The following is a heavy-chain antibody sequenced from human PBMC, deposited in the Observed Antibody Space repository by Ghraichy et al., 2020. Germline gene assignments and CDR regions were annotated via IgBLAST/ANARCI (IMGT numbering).Heavy chain of an antibody. D-gene: IGHD2-15*01. CDR1: GFTFGDYA. CDR2: IRSKPYGGTT. CDR3: TRVLRGSCSGGGCYVFDY. Sequence: GGSLRLSCTASGFTFGDYAMSWFRQAPGKGLEWVGFIRSKPYGGTTEYAASVKGRFTISTDDSRSVAYLQMNSLETEDSAMYYCTRVLRGSCSGGGCYVFDYWGQGTLVTVSS. V-gene: IGHV3-49*03. J-gene: IGHJ4*02.